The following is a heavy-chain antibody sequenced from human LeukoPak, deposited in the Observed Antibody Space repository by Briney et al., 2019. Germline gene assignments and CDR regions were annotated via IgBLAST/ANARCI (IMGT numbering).Heavy chain of an antibody. J-gene: IGHJ4*02. CDR2: IYYSGST. V-gene: IGHV4-59*12. CDR1: GGSISNYY. D-gene: IGHD3-3*01. CDR3: ARDTRPRYYFGY. Sequence: SETLSLTCTVSGGSISNYYWSWIRQPPGKGLEWIGYIYYSGSTNYNPSLKSRVTISEDTSKNQVSLKLSSVTAAETALYYCARDTRPRYYFGYWGQGTLVTVSS.